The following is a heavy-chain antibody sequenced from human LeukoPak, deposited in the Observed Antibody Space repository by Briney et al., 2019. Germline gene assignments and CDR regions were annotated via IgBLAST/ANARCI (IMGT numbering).Heavy chain of an antibody. CDR3: PKHVRTSVWFFDY. CDR1: GFTFSSDA. Sequence: GGSLRLSCAASGFTFSSDALSWVRQAPGKGLEWVSLISASGGRTDYADSVKGRFTISRDNSKNTLYLQMNSLKAEDTAVYYCPKHVRTSVWFFDYWGQGALVTVSS. D-gene: IGHD6-19*01. J-gene: IGHJ4*02. V-gene: IGHV3-23*01. CDR2: ISASGGRT.